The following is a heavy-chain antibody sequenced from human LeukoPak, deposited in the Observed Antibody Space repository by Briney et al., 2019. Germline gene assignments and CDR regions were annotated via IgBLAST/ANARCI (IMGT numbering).Heavy chain of an antibody. CDR2: ISYDGSNK. J-gene: IGHJ3*02. V-gene: IGHV3-30-3*01. Sequence: SGGSLRLSCAASGFTFSSYAMHWVRQAPGKGLEWVAVISYDGSNKYYADSVKGRFTISRDNSKNTLYLQMNSLRAEDTAVYYCARDELERLFSMWPSHAFDIWGQGTMVTVSS. D-gene: IGHD1-1*01. CDR3: ARDELERLFSMWPSHAFDI. CDR1: GFTFSSYA.